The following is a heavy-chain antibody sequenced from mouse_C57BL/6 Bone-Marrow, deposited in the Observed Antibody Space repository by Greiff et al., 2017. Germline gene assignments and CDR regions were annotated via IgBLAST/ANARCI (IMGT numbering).Heavy chain of an antibody. V-gene: IGHV1-55*01. D-gene: IGHD1-2*01. CDR3: ERMRDHYDAGFAY. J-gene: IGHJ3*01. Sequence: QVQLQQPGAELVKPGASVKMSCKASGYTFTSYWITWVKQRPGQGLEWIGDIYPGSGSTNYNEKFKSKATLTVDTSSSTANMQLSSLTSEDSAVYYCERMRDHYDAGFAYWGQGTLVTVSA. CDR2: IYPGSGST. CDR1: GYTFTSYW.